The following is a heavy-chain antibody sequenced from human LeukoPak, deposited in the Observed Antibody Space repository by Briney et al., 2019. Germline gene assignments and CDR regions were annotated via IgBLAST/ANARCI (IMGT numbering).Heavy chain of an antibody. J-gene: IGHJ6*03. D-gene: IGHD6-6*01. CDR3: ARDRGQLALGGYYYYYMNV. V-gene: IGHV3-11*04. Sequence: GGSLRLSCAASGFTFSDYYMSWIRQAPGKGLEWVSYITSSGSTIYYADSVKGRFTISRDNAKNSLYLQMNSLRAEDTAVYYCARDRGQLALGGYYYYYMNVWGKGTTVTVSS. CDR2: ITSSGSTI. CDR1: GFTFSDYY.